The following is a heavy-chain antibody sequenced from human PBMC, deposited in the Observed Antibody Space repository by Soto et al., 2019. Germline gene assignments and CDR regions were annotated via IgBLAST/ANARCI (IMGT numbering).Heavy chain of an antibody. D-gene: IGHD2-15*01. J-gene: IGHJ4*02. Sequence: QVQLVESGGGVVQPGRSLRLSCAASGFTFSSYAMHWVRQAPGKGLEWVAVISYDGSNKYYADSVKGRFTISRDNSKNTLYLQMNSLRAEDTAVYYCARDLVCSGGSYYSSCLDYWGQGTLVTVSS. V-gene: IGHV3-30-3*01. CDR1: GFTFSSYA. CDR2: ISYDGSNK. CDR3: ARDLVCSGGSYYSSCLDY.